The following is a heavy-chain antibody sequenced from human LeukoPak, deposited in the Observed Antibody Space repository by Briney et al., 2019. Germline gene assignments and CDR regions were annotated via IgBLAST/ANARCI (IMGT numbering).Heavy chain of an antibody. D-gene: IGHD5-18*01. CDR2: ISYDGSNK. CDR3: ARGGGHSYGYFDD. J-gene: IGHJ4*02. V-gene: IGHV3-30*04. CDR1: GFSFRSYA. Sequence: GGSLRLSCAVSGFSFRSYAMYWVRQAPGKGLEWVTVISYDGSNKYYADFVKGRFTISRDNSKSTQYLQMNSLRAEDTAVYYCARGGGHSYGYFDDWGQGTLVTVSS.